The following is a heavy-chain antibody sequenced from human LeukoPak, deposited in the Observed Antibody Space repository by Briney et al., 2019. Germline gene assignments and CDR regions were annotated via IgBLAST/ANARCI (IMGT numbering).Heavy chain of an antibody. V-gene: IGHV3-23*01. Sequence: GGSLRLSCLTSGFTLSTNAMSWVRQAPGKGLEWISGISGSGASTYYADSMKGRFTISRDDSRNTLYLQMNSLRGDDTAVYYCAKDVGKWESLHFFDYWGHGTLVTVSS. D-gene: IGHD1-26*01. CDR2: ISGSGAST. CDR1: GFTLSTNA. J-gene: IGHJ4*01. CDR3: AKDVGKWESLHFFDY.